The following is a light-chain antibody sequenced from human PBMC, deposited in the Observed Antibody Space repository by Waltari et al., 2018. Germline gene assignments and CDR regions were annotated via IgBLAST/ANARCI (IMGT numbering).Light chain of an antibody. V-gene: IGKV1-5*01. Sequence: IQVTQSPSTLSASVGDRVTITCRATQIISNWLAWYQQNTGKAPKLLIYKASTLESGVPSRFSGSGSGTEFTLTISSLQPDDFATYFCQQYNNYTPKTFGQGTKVDIK. CDR2: KAS. CDR3: QQYNNYTPKT. CDR1: QIISNW. J-gene: IGKJ1*01.